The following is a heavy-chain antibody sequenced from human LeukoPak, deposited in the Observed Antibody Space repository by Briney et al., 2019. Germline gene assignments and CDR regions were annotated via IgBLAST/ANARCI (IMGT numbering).Heavy chain of an antibody. CDR1: GFTFDDYG. CDR2: INWNGGST. D-gene: IGHD3-22*01. V-gene: IGHV3-20*04. J-gene: IGHJ3*02. CDR3: ARDLEDSSPFGAFDM. Sequence: GGSLRLSCAASGFTFDDYGMSWVRQAPGKGLEWVSGINWNGGSTGYADSVKGRLTISRDNSKNTLYLQINSLRAEDTAVYYCARDLEDSSPFGAFDMWGQGTMVTVSS.